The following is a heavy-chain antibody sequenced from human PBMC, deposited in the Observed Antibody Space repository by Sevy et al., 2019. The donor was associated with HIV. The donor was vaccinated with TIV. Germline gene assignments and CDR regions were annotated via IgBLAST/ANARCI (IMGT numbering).Heavy chain of an antibody. CDR2: ISWNGASI. Sequence: GGSLRLSCVASGFSFDDYAIHWVRQPPGKGLEWVSGISWNGASIGYADSVKGRFTISRDNPKNTLYLQMNSLRPEDTAVYYCTRDAGYSIAWSPSDYWGQGTLVTVSS. V-gene: IGHV3-9*01. D-gene: IGHD6-19*01. J-gene: IGHJ4*02. CDR1: GFSFDDYA. CDR3: TRDAGYSIAWSPSDY.